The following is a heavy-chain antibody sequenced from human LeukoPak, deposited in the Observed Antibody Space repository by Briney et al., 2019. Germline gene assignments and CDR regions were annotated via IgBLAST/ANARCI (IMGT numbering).Heavy chain of an antibody. CDR2: IIPIFGTA. Sequence: GASVKVSCXASGGTFSSYAISWVRQAPRQGLEWMGGIIPIFGTANYAQKFQGRVTITADESTSTAYMELSSLRSEDTAVYYCARKYSSSWYVFDYWGQGTLVTVSS. J-gene: IGHJ4*02. CDR3: ARKYSSSWYVFDY. CDR1: GGTFSSYA. V-gene: IGHV1-69*13. D-gene: IGHD6-13*01.